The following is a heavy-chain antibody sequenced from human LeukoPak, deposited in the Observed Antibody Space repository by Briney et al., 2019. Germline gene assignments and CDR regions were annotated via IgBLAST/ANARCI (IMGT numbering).Heavy chain of an antibody. D-gene: IGHD1-7*01. CDR1: GGSFGNYY. J-gene: IGHJ6*03. CDR2: INDSGRI. V-gene: IGHV4-34*01. Sequence: PSETLSLTCAVYGGSFGNYYWSWIRQPPGKGLGWIGEINDSGRINYNPSLMSRVTVSVDTSKNQFSLRLTSVTATDTAVYYCARRWNYGRNYYIDVWGNGATVSVSS. CDR3: ARRWNYGRNYYIDV.